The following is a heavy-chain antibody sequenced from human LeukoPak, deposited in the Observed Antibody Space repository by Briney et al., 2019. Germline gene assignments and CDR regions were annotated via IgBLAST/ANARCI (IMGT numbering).Heavy chain of an antibody. CDR3: ASQGY. J-gene: IGHJ4*02. V-gene: IGHV3-66*04. Sequence: PGGSLRLSCAASGLTFSSNPMSWVRQAPGKGLEWVSVIHSGGSTNYADYVKGRFTISRDNSKNTLYFQMNSLRVEDTAVYHCASQGYWGQGTLVTVSS. CDR1: GLTFSSNP. CDR2: IHSGGST.